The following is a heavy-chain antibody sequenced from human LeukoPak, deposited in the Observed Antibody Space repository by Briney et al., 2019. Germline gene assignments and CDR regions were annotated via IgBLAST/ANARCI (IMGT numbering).Heavy chain of an antibody. CDR2: IIPFFGTA. Sequence: GASVKVSFKASGGAFSIYGISWVRQAPGPGLEWMGGIIPFFGTANYAQNFPGRVTLTTDESTSTAYMALSSLRSQDTAVYYCASYSRFGEFAYNWFDPWGQGTLVTVSS. J-gene: IGHJ5*02. V-gene: IGHV1-69*05. CDR3: ASYSRFGEFAYNWFDP. D-gene: IGHD3-10*01. CDR1: GGAFSIYG.